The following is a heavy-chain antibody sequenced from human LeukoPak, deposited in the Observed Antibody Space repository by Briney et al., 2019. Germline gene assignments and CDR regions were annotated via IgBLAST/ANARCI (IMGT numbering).Heavy chain of an antibody. Sequence: GGSLRLSCAASGFTFSASAVHWVRQASGKGLEWIGRIRSKANNYATAYAGSLKGRFTVSRDDSKNTAYLQMNSLKTEDSAVYFSARDSSSERPLDYWGQGTLVAVSS. J-gene: IGHJ4*02. V-gene: IGHV3-73*01. D-gene: IGHD6-6*01. CDR1: GFTFSASA. CDR3: ARDSSSERPLDY. CDR2: IRSKANNYAT.